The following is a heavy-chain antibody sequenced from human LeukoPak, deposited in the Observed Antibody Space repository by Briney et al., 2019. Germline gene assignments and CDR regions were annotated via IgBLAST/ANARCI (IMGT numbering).Heavy chain of an antibody. CDR3: ASGYSSGWYVY. Sequence: SETLSLTCTVSGGSISSYYWSWIRQPPGKGLEWIGCIYYSGSTNYNPSLKSRVTISVDTSKNQFSLKLSSVTAADTAVYYCASGYSSGWYVYWGQGTLVTVSS. V-gene: IGHV4-59*01. J-gene: IGHJ4*02. CDR2: IYYSGST. D-gene: IGHD6-19*01. CDR1: GGSISSYY.